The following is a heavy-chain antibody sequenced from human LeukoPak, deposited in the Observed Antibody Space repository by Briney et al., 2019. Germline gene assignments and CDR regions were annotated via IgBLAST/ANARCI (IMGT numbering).Heavy chain of an antibody. D-gene: IGHD4-17*01. CDR3: ARLNDYGDYPHYYYYMDV. CDR1: GGSISSSSYY. CDR2: IYYSGST. Sequence: SETLSLTCTVSGGSISSSSYYWGWIRQPPGKGLVWIGSIYYSGSTYYNPSLKSRVTISVDTSKNQFSLKLSSVTAADTAVYYCARLNDYGDYPHYYYYMDVWGKGTTVTVSS. V-gene: IGHV4-39*01. J-gene: IGHJ6*03.